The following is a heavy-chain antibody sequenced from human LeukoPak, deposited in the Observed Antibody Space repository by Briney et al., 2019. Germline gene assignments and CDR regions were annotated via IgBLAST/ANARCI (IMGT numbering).Heavy chain of an antibody. CDR1: GFTVSSNY. CDR2: IYSGGST. J-gene: IGHJ6*02. V-gene: IGHV3-66*01. CDR3: ARSPAYYYYGMDV. Sequence: GGSLRLSCAASGFTVSSNYMSWVRQAPGKGLEWVSVIYSGGSTYYADSVKGRLTISRDNSKNTLYLQMNSLRAEDTAVYYCARSPAYYYYGMDVWGQGTTVTVSS.